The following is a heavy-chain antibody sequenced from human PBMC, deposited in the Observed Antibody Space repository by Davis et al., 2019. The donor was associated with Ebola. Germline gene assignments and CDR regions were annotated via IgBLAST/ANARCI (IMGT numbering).Heavy chain of an antibody. CDR3: ARDRHIVVVTAYPLDY. CDR1: GFTVSSNY. D-gene: IGHD2-21*02. J-gene: IGHJ4*02. CDR2: ISGSGGST. Sequence: PGGSLRLSCAASGFTVSSNYMSWVRQAQGKGLEWVSAISGSGGSTYYADSVKGRFTISRDNAQNTLYLQMNSLRAEDTAVYYCARDRHIVVVTAYPLDYWGQGTLVTVSS. V-gene: IGHV3-53*01.